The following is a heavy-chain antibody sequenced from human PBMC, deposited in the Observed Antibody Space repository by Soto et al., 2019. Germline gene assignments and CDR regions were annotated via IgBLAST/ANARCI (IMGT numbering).Heavy chain of an antibody. D-gene: IGHD2-2*02. V-gene: IGHV1-8*01. CDR2: MNPNSGNT. J-gene: IGHJ5*02. Sequence: GASVKVSCKASGYTFTSYDINWVRQALGQGLEWMGWMNPNSGNTGYAQKFQGRVTMTRNTSISTAYMELSSLRSEDTAVYYCARGLLVPAAIGSWFDPWGQGTLVTVSS. CDR1: GYTFTSYD. CDR3: ARGLLVPAAIGSWFDP.